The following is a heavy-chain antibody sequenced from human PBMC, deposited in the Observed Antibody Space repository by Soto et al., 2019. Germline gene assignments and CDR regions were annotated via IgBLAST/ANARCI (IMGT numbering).Heavy chain of an antibody. CDR3: ARPAHCSGGSCYLGFDY. D-gene: IGHD2-15*01. CDR1: GYTFTSYY. V-gene: IGHV1-46*01. CDR2: INPSGGST. J-gene: IGHJ4*02. Sequence: QVQLVQSGAEVKKPGASVKVSCKASGYTFTSYYMHWVRQAPGQGLEWMGIINPSGGSTSYAQKFQGRVTMTRDTSTSTVYMELSSLRSEDTAVYYCARPAHCSGGSCYLGFDYWGQGTLVTVSS.